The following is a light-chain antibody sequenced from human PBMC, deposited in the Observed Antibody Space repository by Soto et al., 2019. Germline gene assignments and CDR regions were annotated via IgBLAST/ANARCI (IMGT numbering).Light chain of an antibody. Sequence: QSVLTQPASVSGSPGQSITISCTGTSSDVGGYNYVSWYQQRPDKAPKVMIYEVSNRPSGVSIRFSGSKSGNTASLTISGLQAEDEADYYCSSYTSNNTYVVFGGGTKLTVL. CDR3: SSYTSNNTYVV. CDR2: EVS. V-gene: IGLV2-14*01. CDR1: SSDVGGYNY. J-gene: IGLJ2*01.